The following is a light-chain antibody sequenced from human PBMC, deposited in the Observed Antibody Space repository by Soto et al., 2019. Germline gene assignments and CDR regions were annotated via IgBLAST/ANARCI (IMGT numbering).Light chain of an antibody. J-gene: IGKJ5*01. CDR2: SAS. Sequence: DLQMTQSPSSVSASVGDRVTITCRASQGIVTWLAWYQQKPGKAPNLLIHSASSLQSGVPSRFTGSGSGTDFTLTISSLQPEDFATYYCQQASSFPLTFGQGTRLDIK. CDR1: QGIVTW. V-gene: IGKV1-12*01. CDR3: QQASSFPLT.